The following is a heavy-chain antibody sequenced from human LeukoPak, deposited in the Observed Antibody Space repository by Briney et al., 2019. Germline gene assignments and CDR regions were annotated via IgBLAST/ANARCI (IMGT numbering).Heavy chain of an antibody. V-gene: IGHV4-31*03. CDR3: ASSLLERRYYFDY. J-gene: IGHJ4*02. Sequence: SSETLSLTCTVSGGSISSGGYYWSWIRQHPGKGLEWIGYIYYSGSTYYNPSLKSRVTISVDTSKDQFSLKLSSVTAADTAVYYCASSLLERRYYFDYWGQGTLATVSS. CDR1: GGSISSGGYY. CDR2: IYYSGST. D-gene: IGHD1-1*01.